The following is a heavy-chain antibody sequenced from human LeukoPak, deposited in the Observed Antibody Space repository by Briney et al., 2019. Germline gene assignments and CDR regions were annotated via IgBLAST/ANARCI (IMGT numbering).Heavy chain of an antibody. J-gene: IGHJ4*02. D-gene: IGHD3-9*01. V-gene: IGHV1-18*04. Sequence: ASVKVSCKASGYTVTNYAISWVRQAPGQGLEWMGWISAYNGQKKYAQKFQGRVTMTTDTSTNTAYLELRSLRSDDTAVYYCARGTRYDVSTGYRLDYWGQGTLVTVSS. CDR3: ARGTRYDVSTGYRLDY. CDR1: GYTVTNYA. CDR2: ISAYNGQK.